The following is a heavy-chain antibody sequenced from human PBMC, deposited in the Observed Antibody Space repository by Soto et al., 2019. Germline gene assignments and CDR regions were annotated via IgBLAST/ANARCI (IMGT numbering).Heavy chain of an antibody. V-gene: IGHV1-18*01. Sequence: ASVKVSCKASGGTFSSYAISWVRQAPGQGLEWMGWISAYNGNTNYAQKLQGRVTMTTDTSTSTAYMELRSLRSDDTAVYYCARDAGLLWFGELSGWFDPWGQGTLVNVSS. CDR1: GGTFSSYA. J-gene: IGHJ5*02. D-gene: IGHD3-10*01. CDR3: ARDAGLLWFGELSGWFDP. CDR2: ISAYNGNT.